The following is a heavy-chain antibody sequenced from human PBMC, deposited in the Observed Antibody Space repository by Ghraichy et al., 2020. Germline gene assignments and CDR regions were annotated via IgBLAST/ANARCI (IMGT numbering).Heavy chain of an antibody. J-gene: IGHJ4*02. V-gene: IGHV1-18*04. CDR1: GYTFTSYG. Sequence: ASVKVSCKASGYTFTSYGISWVRQAPGQGLEWMGWISAYNGNTNYAQKLQGRVTMTTDTSTSTAYMELRSLRSDDTAVYYCARFGYYYGSGSYYNVDYWGQGTLVTVSS. D-gene: IGHD3-10*01. CDR3: ARFGYYYGSGSYYNVDY. CDR2: ISAYNGNT.